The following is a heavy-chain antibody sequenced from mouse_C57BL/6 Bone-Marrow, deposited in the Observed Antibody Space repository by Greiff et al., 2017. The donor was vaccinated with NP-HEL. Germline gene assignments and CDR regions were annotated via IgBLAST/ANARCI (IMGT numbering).Heavy chain of an antibody. V-gene: IGHV3-6*01. CDR2: ISYDGSN. J-gene: IGHJ2*01. D-gene: IGHD1-1*01. Sequence: DVQLQESGPGLVKPSQSLSLTCSVTGYSITSGYYWNWIRQFPGNKLEWMGYISYDGSNNYNPSLKNRISITRDTSKNQFFLKLNSVTTEDTATYYCARERDYYGSSPYYFDYWGQGTTLTVSS. CDR1: GYSITSGYY. CDR3: ARERDYYGSSPYYFDY.